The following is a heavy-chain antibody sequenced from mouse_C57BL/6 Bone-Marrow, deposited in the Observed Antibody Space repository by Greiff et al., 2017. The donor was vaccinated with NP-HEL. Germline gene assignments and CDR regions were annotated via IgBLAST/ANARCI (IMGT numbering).Heavy chain of an antibody. Sequence: QVQLQQSGAELVKPGASVKISCKASGYAFSSYWMNWVKQRPGKGLEWIGQMYPGDGDTNYNGKFKGKATLTADKSSSTAYMQLSSLTSEDSAVYFCARSITTVVASYYYAMDYWGQGTSVTVSS. D-gene: IGHD1-1*01. CDR1: GYAFSSYW. CDR2: MYPGDGDT. CDR3: ARSITTVVASYYYAMDY. V-gene: IGHV1-80*01. J-gene: IGHJ4*01.